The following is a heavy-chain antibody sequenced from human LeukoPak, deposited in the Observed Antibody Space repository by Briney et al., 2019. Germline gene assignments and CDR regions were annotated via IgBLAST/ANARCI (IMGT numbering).Heavy chain of an antibody. Sequence: ASVKVSCKASGYTFTSYGISWVRQAPGQGLEWMGWINPNSGGTNYAQKFQGRVTLTRDTSISTAYMELSRLRSDDTAVYYCARDTARITIFGVAKYMDVWGKGTTVTVSS. D-gene: IGHD3-3*01. J-gene: IGHJ6*03. CDR2: INPNSGGT. V-gene: IGHV1-2*02. CDR1: GYTFTSYG. CDR3: ARDTARITIFGVAKYMDV.